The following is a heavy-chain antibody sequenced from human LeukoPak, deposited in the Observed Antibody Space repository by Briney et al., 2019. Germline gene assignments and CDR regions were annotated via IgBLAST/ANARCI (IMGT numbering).Heavy chain of an antibody. CDR3: ARGLPRGSWYQGYYFDY. D-gene: IGHD6-13*01. CDR1: GFTFSSYG. J-gene: IGHJ4*02. Sequence: GGSLRLSCAASGFTFSSYGMHWVRQAPGKGLEWVAVIWYDGSNKYYADSVKGRFTISRDNSKNTLYLQMNSLRAEDTAVYYCARGLPRGSWYQGYYFDYWGQGTLVTVSS. V-gene: IGHV3-33*01. CDR2: IWYDGSNK.